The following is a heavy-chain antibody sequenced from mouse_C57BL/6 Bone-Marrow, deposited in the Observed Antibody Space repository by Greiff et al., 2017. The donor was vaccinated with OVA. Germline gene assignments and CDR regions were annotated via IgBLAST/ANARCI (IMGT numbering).Heavy chain of an antibody. CDR1: GFNIKNPY. D-gene: IGHD1-1*01. J-gene: IGHJ4*01. CDR3: ARFSDGSGAMDY. V-gene: IGHV14-3*01. Sequence: VQLLQSVAELVRPGASVKLSCTASGFNIKNPYMHWVQQRPEQGLEWIGRIDPANGNTKYAPKFQGKATITADTSSNTAYLQLSSLTSEYTAIDYCARFSDGSGAMDYWGQGTSVTVSS. CDR2: IDPANGNT.